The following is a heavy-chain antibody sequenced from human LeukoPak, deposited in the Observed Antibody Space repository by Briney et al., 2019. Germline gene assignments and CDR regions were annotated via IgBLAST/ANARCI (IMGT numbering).Heavy chain of an antibody. J-gene: IGHJ4*02. CDR3: ARDNYYYDSSGYYRANFDFDY. V-gene: IGHV4-61*02. Sequence: PSETLSLTCTVSGGSISSGSYYWSWIRQPAGKGLEWIGRIYTSGSTNYNPSLKSRVTISVDTSKNQFSLKLSSVTAADTAVYYCARDNYYYDSSGYYRANFDFDYWGQGTLVTVSS. CDR1: GGSISSGSYY. CDR2: IYTSGST. D-gene: IGHD3-22*01.